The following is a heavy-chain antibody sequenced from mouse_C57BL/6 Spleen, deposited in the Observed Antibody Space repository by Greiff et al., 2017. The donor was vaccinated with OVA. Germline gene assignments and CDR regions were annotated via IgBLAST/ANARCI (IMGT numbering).Heavy chain of an antibody. J-gene: IGHJ3*01. CDR1: GYAFSSSW. CDR3: ARFDDGYYGFAY. Sequence: VMLVESGPELVKPGASVKISCKASGYAFSSSWMNWVKQRPGKGLEWIGRIYPGDGDTNYNGKFKGKATLTADKSSSTAYMQLSSLTSEDSAVYFCARFDDGYYGFAYWGQGTLVTVSA. D-gene: IGHD2-3*01. V-gene: IGHV1-82*01. CDR2: IYPGDGDT.